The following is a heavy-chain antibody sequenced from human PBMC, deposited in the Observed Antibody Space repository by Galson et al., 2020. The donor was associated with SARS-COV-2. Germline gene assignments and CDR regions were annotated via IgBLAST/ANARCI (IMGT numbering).Heavy chain of an antibody. CDR3: ARPGGLGHFDL. V-gene: IGHV4-39*01. CDR1: GGSISSSSNY. CDR2: IYYSGST. D-gene: IGHD3-16*01. Sequence: SETLSLTCTVSGGSISSSSNYWGWIRQPPGKGLEWIGSIYYSGSTYYNPSLKSRVTISVDTSKNQFSLKLSPVTAADTAVYYCARPGGLGHFDLWGRGTLVTVSS. J-gene: IGHJ2*01.